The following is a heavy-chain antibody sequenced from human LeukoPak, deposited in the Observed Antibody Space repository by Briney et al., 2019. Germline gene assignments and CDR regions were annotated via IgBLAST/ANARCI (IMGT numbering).Heavy chain of an antibody. V-gene: IGHV3-23*01. J-gene: IGHJ4*02. CDR1: GFTFSNFA. CDR3: AKGLPGFGDLLDVWSY. CDR2: ISGDGGAT. D-gene: IGHD3-10*01. Sequence: GGSLRLSCATSGFTFSNFAMSWVRQVPGKGLEWVSIISGDGGATLTADSVKGRFTISRDNSKNTLYLQMNSLRAEDTALYYCAKGLPGFGDLLDVWSYWGQGILVTVSS.